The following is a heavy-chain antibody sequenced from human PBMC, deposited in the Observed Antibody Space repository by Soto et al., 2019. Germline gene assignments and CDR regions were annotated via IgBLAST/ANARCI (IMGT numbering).Heavy chain of an antibody. CDR1: GFTFTSSA. V-gene: IGHV1-58*01. CDR2: IVVGSGNT. Sequence: GASVKVSFKASGFTFTSSAVQWVRQARGQRLEWIGWIVVGSGNTNYAQKFQERVTITRDMSTSTAYMELSSLRSEDTAVYYCAREVSVLRYFDWSKNNWFDPWGQGTLVTVSS. J-gene: IGHJ5*02. CDR3: AREVSVLRYFDWSKNNWFDP. D-gene: IGHD3-9*01.